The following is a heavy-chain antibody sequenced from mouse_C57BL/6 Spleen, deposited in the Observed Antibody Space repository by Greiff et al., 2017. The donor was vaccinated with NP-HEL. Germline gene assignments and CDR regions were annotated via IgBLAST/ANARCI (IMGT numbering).Heavy chain of an antibody. J-gene: IGHJ4*01. CDR2: INPSTGGT. Sequence: VQLQQSGPELVKPGASVKISCKASGYSFTGYYMNWVKQSPEKSLEWIGEINPSTGGTTYNQKFKAKATLTVDKSSSTAYMQLKSLTSEDSAVYYCARHPSYYSNGDYAMDYWGQGTSVTVSS. CDR1: GYSFTGYY. V-gene: IGHV1-42*01. D-gene: IGHD2-5*01. CDR3: ARHPSYYSNGDYAMDY.